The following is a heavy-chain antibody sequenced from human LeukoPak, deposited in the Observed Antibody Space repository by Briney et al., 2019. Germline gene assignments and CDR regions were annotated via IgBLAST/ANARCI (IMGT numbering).Heavy chain of an antibody. J-gene: IGHJ4*02. CDR3: ARVATYYYDSSGYSDY. CDR2: IYYSGST. V-gene: IGHV4-39*07. D-gene: IGHD3-22*01. Sequence: SETLSLTCTVSGGSISSSSYYWGRIRQPPGKGLEWIGSIYYSGSTYYSPSLKSRVTISVDTSKNQFSLKLSSVTAADTAVYYCARVATYYYDSSGYSDYWGQGTLVTVSS. CDR1: GGSISSSSYY.